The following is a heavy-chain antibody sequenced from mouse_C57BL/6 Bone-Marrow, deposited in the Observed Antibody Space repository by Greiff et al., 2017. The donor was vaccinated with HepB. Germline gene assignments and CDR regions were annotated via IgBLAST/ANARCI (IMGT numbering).Heavy chain of an antibody. V-gene: IGHV1-72*01. CDR1: GYTFTSYW. Sequence: QVQLKQPGAELVKPGASVKLSCKASGYTFTSYWMHWVKQRPGRGLEWIGRIDPNSGGTKYNEKFKSKATLTVDKPSSTAYMQLSSLTSEDSAVYYCARFGYLYYFDYWGQGTTLTVSS. D-gene: IGHD2-2*01. CDR3: ARFGYLYYFDY. CDR2: IDPNSGGT. J-gene: IGHJ2*01.